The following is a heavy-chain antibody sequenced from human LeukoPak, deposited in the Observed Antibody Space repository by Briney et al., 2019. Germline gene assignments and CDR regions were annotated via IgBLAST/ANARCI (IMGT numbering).Heavy chain of an antibody. Sequence: GGSLRLSCAASGFTFGHYAMSWVRQAPGKGLEWISAITDSGGDTYYADSVKGRFTTSRDNSKNRLDLQMSSLRAEDTAVYYCAKGSAAARPYYFDFWGQGTLVTVSS. CDR1: GFTFGHYA. CDR2: ITDSGGDT. CDR3: AKGSAAARPYYFDF. J-gene: IGHJ4*02. V-gene: IGHV3-23*01. D-gene: IGHD6-6*01.